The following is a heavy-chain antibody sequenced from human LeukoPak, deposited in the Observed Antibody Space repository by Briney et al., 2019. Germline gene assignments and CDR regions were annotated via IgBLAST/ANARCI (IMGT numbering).Heavy chain of an antibody. V-gene: IGHV3-7*01. CDR2: ISSEGIGQ. Sequence: PGGSLTLSCAGSGFTFSTYWMTWVRQAPGKGLEWVATISSEGIGQYYLDSVKGRFTISRDNAQSSLFLQMTSLRTEDTAVYYCGRVRPGDADYWGQGTLVTVSS. CDR3: GRVRPGDADY. CDR1: GFTFSTYW. J-gene: IGHJ4*02. D-gene: IGHD1-26*01.